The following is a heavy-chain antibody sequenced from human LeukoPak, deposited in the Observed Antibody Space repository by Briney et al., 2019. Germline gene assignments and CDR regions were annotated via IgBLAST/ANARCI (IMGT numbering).Heavy chain of an antibody. D-gene: IGHD3-10*01. Sequence: GGSLRLSCAASGFTFSSYAMSWVRQAPGKGLEWVSAISGSGGSTYYADSVRGGLTISRENSRNSLYLQMNSLRAEDTAVYYCAKALLLSNWFAPWGQGTLVTVSS. J-gene: IGHJ5*02. CDR2: ISGSGGST. V-gene: IGHV3-23*01. CDR3: AKALLLSNWFAP. CDR1: GFTFSSYA.